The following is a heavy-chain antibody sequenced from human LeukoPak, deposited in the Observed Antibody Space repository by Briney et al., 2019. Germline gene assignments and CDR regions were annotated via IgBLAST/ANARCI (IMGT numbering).Heavy chain of an antibody. CDR1: GFTFSGSA. CDR3: TRRSYSSVTRDY. CDR2: IRSKTNSYAT. Sequence: GGSLRLSCAASGFTFSGSAMHWVRQASGKGQEWVGRIRSKTNSYATAYAASVKGRFTISRDDSKNTAYLQMNSLKTEDTAVDYCTRRSYSSVTRDYWGQGTLVTVSS. J-gene: IGHJ4*02. D-gene: IGHD4-17*01. V-gene: IGHV3-73*01.